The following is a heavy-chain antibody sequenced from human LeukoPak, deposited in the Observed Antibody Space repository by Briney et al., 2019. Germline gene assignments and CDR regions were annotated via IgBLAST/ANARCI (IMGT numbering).Heavy chain of an antibody. CDR2: IYSGGST. J-gene: IGHJ3*02. CDR1: GFTFSSYG. CDR3: ARDLRCGGDCWAFDI. Sequence: GGSLRLSCAASGFTFSSYGMSWVRQAPGKGLDGVSVIYSGGSTYYADSVKGRFTISRDNSKNTLYLQMNSLRAEDTAVYYCARDLRCGGDCWAFDIWGQGTMVTVSS. D-gene: IGHD2-21*02. V-gene: IGHV3-66*01.